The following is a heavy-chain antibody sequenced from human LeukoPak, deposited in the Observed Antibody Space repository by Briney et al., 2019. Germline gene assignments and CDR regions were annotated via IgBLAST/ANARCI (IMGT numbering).Heavy chain of an antibody. Sequence: SETLSLTCIVSADAITSHYYWGWIRQPPGKGGKGLEWIASVYHSGANYVNPSLKSRVTTSVDTSKSQFYLTLTSVTAADTAVYYCARPFLEPHIWFGESNWFDPWGQGTLVTVSS. V-gene: IGHV4-38-2*02. CDR1: ADAITSHYY. CDR2: VYHSGAN. CDR3: ARPFLEPHIWFGESNWFDP. J-gene: IGHJ5*02. D-gene: IGHD3-10*01.